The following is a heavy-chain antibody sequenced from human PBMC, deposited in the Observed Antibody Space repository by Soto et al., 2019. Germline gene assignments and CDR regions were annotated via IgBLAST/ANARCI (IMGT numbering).Heavy chain of an antibody. CDR3: ASAKVLLPWLFYY. CDR2: IYSGGST. J-gene: IGHJ4*02. Sequence: GGSLRLSCAASGFTVSSNYMSWVRQAPGKGLEWVSVIYSGGSTYYADSVKGRFIISRDDSKNTLFLQMNSLRAEDTAVYYCASAKVLLPWLFYYWTQGTLVPVSA. CDR1: GFTVSSNY. V-gene: IGHV3-66*01. D-gene: IGHD2-15*01.